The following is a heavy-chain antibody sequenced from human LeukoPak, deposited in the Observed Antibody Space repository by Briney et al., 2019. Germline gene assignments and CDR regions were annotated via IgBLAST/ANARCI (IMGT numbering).Heavy chain of an antibody. D-gene: IGHD2-15*01. CDR2: ISSSSSYI. V-gene: IGHV3-21*01. Sequence: GGSLRLSCAASGFTFSSYGMNWVRQAPGKGLEWVSSISSSSSYIYYADSVKGRFTISRDNAKNSLYLQMNSLRAEDTAVYYCARGGGDYYMDVWGKGTTVTISS. CDR3: ARGGGDYYMDV. CDR1: GFTFSSYG. J-gene: IGHJ6*03.